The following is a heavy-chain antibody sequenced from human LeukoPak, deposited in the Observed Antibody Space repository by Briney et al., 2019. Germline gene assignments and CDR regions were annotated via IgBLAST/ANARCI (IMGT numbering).Heavy chain of an antibody. CDR3: ARDPGTYGDSDNRFDP. J-gene: IGHJ5*02. Sequence: SQTLSLTCAISGDSVSSNSAAWNWIRQSPSRGLEWLGRTYYRSKWYNDYAVSVKSRITINPDTSKNQFSLQLNSVTPEDTAVYYCARDPGTYGDSDNRFDPWGQGTLVTVSS. CDR1: GDSVSSNSAA. D-gene: IGHD4-17*01. V-gene: IGHV6-1*01. CDR2: TYYRSKWYN.